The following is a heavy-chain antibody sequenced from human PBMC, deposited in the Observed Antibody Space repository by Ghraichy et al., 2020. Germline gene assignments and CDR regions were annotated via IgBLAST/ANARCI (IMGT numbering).Heavy chain of an antibody. J-gene: IGHJ4*02. Sequence: ASVKVSCKASGYTFTSYAMHWVRQAPGQRLEWMGWINAGNGNTKYSQKFQGRVTITRDTSASTAYMELSSLRSEDTAVYYCARGGYYYDSSGYYPIPSDFDYWGQGTLVTVSS. D-gene: IGHD3-22*01. CDR3: ARGGYYYDSSGYYPIPSDFDY. V-gene: IGHV1-3*01. CDR2: INAGNGNT. CDR1: GYTFTSYA.